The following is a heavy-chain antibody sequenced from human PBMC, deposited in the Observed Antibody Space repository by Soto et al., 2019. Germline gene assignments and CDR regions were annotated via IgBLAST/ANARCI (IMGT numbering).Heavy chain of an antibody. D-gene: IGHD3-10*01. Sequence: QITLKESGPTLVKPTQTLTLTCTFSGFSLSAREVGVGWIRQAPGKALEWLALIYWDDDKRYSPSLKSRLTITKDTSRNQVVLTMTNMDPADTGTYFCAHRGYYYGSGSYYTHWGQGTLITVSS. CDR2: IYWDDDK. CDR3: AHRGYYYGSGSYYTH. J-gene: IGHJ4*02. CDR1: GFSLSAREVG. V-gene: IGHV2-5*02.